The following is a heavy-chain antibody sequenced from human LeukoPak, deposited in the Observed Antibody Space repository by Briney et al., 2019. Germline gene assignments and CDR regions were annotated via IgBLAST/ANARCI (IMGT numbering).Heavy chain of an antibody. CDR2: IYYSGST. CDR3: ARDQDYDYVWGSWYFDY. Sequence: SETLSLTCTVSAGSISSSSYYWGWIRQPPGKGLEWIGSIYYSGSTYYNPSLKSRVTISVDTSKNQFSLRLNSVTAADTAVYYCARDQDYDYVWGSWYFDYWGQGTLVTVSS. D-gene: IGHD3-16*01. J-gene: IGHJ4*02. CDR1: AGSISSSSYY. V-gene: IGHV4-39*07.